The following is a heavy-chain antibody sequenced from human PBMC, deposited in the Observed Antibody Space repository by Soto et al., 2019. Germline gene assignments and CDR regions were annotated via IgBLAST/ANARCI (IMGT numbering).Heavy chain of an antibody. CDR3: ALGSWSGETFDI. V-gene: IGHV1-69*02. J-gene: IGHJ3*02. Sequence: QVQLVQSGAEVKKPGSSVKVSCKASGGTFNVYTIIWVRQAPGQGLEWMGRIIPVLAITNYAQRFQGRVTLTADTSTTTAYMELCSLTSEDTAVYYCALGSWSGETFDIWGQGTLVSVSS. CDR1: GGTFNVYT. CDR2: IIPVLAIT. D-gene: IGHD6-13*01.